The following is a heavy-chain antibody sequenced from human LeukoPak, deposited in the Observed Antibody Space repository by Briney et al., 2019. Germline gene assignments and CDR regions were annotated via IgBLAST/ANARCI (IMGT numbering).Heavy chain of an antibody. V-gene: IGHV1-69*13. CDR1: GGTFSSYA. CDR3: AREGCSSTSCLDYYYYYMDV. D-gene: IGHD2-2*01. CDR2: IIPIFGTA. J-gene: IGHJ6*03. Sequence: ASVKVSCKASGGTFSSYAISWVRQAPGQGLEWMGGIIPIFGTANYAQKFQGRVTITADESTSTAYMELSSLRSEDTAVYYCAREGCSSTSCLDYYYYYMDVWGKGTTVTVSS.